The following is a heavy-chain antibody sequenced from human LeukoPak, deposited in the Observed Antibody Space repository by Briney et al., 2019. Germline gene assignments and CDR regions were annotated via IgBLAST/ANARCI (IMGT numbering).Heavy chain of an antibody. J-gene: IGHJ4*02. CDR3: ARVQREYYYDSSGIMGN. CDR2: ISYDGSKK. V-gene: IGHV3-30*04. D-gene: IGHD3-22*01. Sequence: PGGSLRLSCAASGFTFSDYAMHWLRQAPGKGLEWVAVISYDGSKKYYADSVKGRFTISRDNSKNTLYLQMNSLRVEDTAVYYCARVQREYYYDSSGIMGNWGLGTLVTVSS. CDR1: GFTFSDYA.